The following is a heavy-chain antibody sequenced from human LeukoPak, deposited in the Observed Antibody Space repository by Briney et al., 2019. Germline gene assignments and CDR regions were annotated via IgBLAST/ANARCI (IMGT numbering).Heavy chain of an antibody. V-gene: IGHV3-23*01. CDR3: AKEMFHLHYHSMDV. CDR1: GFTFRNYA. Sequence: GGSLRLSCAASGFTFRNYAMTWVRQAPGEGLEWGSAISSGSDSTYYADSVKGRFTIPRDNSKSTLYLEMSSLRAEDTALYYCAKEMFHLHYHSMDVWGKGTTVTVSS. CDR2: ISSGSDST. J-gene: IGHJ6*03. D-gene: IGHD3-10*02.